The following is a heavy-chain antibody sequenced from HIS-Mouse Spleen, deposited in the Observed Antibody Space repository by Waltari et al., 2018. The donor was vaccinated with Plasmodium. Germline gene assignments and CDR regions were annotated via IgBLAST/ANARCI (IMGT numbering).Heavy chain of an antibody. CDR1: GGTFRSYA. J-gene: IGHJ2*01. CDR3: ATSSKYSGYDYGWYFDL. D-gene: IGHD5-12*01. V-gene: IGHV1-69*01. Sequence: QVQLVQSGAEVKKPGSSVKVSCKASGGTFRSYAISWVRQAPGQGLEWMGGTIPILGTANYAQKCQGRVTINADESTSTAYMELSSLRSEDTAVYYCATSSKYSGYDYGWYFDLWGRGTLVTVSS. CDR2: TIPILGTA.